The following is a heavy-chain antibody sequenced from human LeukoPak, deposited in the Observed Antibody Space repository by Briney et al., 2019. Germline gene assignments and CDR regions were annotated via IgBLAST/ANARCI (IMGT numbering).Heavy chain of an antibody. D-gene: IGHD6-19*01. V-gene: IGHV3-30*02. CDR1: GFTFSSYG. CDR3: AKYRVVAGTTGACDI. Sequence: PGGSLRLSCAASGFTFSSYGMHWVRQAPGKGLEWVAFIRYDGSNKYYADSVKGRFTISRDNSKKTPYLQMNSLKAEDTAVYYCAKYRVVAGTTGACDIWGQGTMITVSS. J-gene: IGHJ3*02. CDR2: IRYDGSNK.